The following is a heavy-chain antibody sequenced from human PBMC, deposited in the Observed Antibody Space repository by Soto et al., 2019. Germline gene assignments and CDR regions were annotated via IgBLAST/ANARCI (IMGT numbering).Heavy chain of an antibody. CDR1: GGTFSSYA. Sequence: SVKVSCKASGGTFSSYAISWVRQAPGQGLEWMGGIIPIFGTANYAQKFQGRVTITADESTSTAYMELSSLRSEDTAVYYCARDMPRDDAFDIWGQGTMVTVSS. D-gene: IGHD2-2*01. CDR3: ARDMPRDDAFDI. CDR2: IIPIFGTA. J-gene: IGHJ3*02. V-gene: IGHV1-69*13.